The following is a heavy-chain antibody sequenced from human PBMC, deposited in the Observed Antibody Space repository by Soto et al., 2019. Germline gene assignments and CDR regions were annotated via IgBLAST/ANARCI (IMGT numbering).Heavy chain of an antibody. Sequence: PSETLSLTCTVSGGSISSSSYYWGWIRQPPGKGLEWIGSIYYSGSTYYNPSLKSRVTISVDTSKNQFSLKLSSVTAADTAVYYCARQDGVVTAYDYWGQGTLVTVSS. CDR1: GGSISSSSYY. J-gene: IGHJ4*02. CDR2: IYYSGST. V-gene: IGHV4-39*01. D-gene: IGHD2-21*02. CDR3: ARQDGVVTAYDY.